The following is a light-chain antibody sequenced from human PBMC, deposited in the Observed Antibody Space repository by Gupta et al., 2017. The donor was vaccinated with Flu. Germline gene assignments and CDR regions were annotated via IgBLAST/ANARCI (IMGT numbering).Light chain of an antibody. CDR2: EVS. V-gene: IGLV2-14*01. CDR1: SSDVGGYNY. J-gene: IGLJ1*01. CDR3: SSYTDTSPLYV. Sequence: QSALTQPASMSGSPGQSITISCTGISSDVGGYNYVSWYQQHPGKAPKLIIYEVSFRPSGVSNRFSGSKSGNTASLTISGLQPEDESDYYCSSYTDTSPLYVFGSGTKVTVL.